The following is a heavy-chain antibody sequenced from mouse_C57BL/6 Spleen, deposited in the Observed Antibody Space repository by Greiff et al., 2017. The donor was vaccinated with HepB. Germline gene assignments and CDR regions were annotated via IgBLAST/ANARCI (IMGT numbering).Heavy chain of an antibody. V-gene: IGHV1-59*01. J-gene: IGHJ2*01. CDR1: GYTFTSYW. Sequence: QVQLKQPGAELVRPGPSVKLSCKASGYTFTSYWMHWVKQRPGQGLEWIGVIDPSDSYTNYNQKFKGKATWTVDTSSSTAYMQLSSLTSEDSAVYYCARSNWDEGHYFDYWGQGTTLTVSS. CDR3: ARSNWDEGHYFDY. CDR2: IDPSDSYT. D-gene: IGHD4-1*02.